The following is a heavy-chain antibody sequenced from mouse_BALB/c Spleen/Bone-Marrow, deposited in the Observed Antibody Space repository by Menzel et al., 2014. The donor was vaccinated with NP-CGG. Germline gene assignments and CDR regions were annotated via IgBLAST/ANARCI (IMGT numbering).Heavy chain of an antibody. Sequence: EVHLVESGGGLVQPGGSRKLSCAASGFTFSSFGMHWVRQAPEKGLEWVAYISNGSSPIYYADPVKGRFTISRDNPKNTLFLQMTSLRSEDTAMYYCARKGAMITHYYAMDYWGQGTSVTVSS. CDR1: GFTFSSFG. V-gene: IGHV5-17*02. CDR3: ARKGAMITHYYAMDY. CDR2: ISNGSSPI. J-gene: IGHJ4*01. D-gene: IGHD2-4*01.